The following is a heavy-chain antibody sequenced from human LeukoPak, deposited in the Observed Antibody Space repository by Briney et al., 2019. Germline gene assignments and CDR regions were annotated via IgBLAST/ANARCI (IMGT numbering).Heavy chain of an antibody. CDR3: ERGLPKRYVDWLLYGSYDSKVLDY. D-gene: IGHD3-9*01. CDR2: IIPIFGTA. Sequence: SVKVSCKASGYTFTSYGISWVRQAPGQGLEWMGGIIPIFGTANYAQKFQGRVTITADKSTSTAYMELSSLRAEDTAVYYCERGLPKRYVDWLLYGSYDSKVLDYWGQGTLVTVSS. V-gene: IGHV1-69*06. J-gene: IGHJ4*02. CDR1: GYTFTSYG.